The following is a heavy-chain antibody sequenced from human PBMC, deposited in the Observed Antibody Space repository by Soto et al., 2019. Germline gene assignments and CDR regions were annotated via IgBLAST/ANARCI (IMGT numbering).Heavy chain of an antibody. CDR2: IKSKTDGGTT. CDR1: GFTFSNAW. J-gene: IGHJ6*02. Sequence: GGSLRLSCAASGFTFSNAWMNWVRQAPGKGLEWVGRIKSKTDGGTTDYAAPVKGRFTISGDDSKNTLYLQMNSLKTEDTAVYYCTTDRPPDSSGWYTLGYYYYYGMDVWGQGTTVTVSS. V-gene: IGHV3-15*07. CDR3: TTDRPPDSSGWYTLGYYYYYGMDV. D-gene: IGHD6-19*01.